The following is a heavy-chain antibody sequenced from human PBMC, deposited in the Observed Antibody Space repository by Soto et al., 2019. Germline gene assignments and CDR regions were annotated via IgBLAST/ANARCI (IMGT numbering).Heavy chain of an antibody. D-gene: IGHD5-12*01. Sequence: SETLSLPCTVSGGSISSYYWSWIRQSPGKGLEWIGYIYHIGSTDYNPSLKSRVTISIDKSKNQFSLNLRSVTAADTAVSFCARFTYKSGFNWFDPWGQGTQVTVSS. J-gene: IGHJ5*02. CDR3: ARFTYKSGFNWFDP. CDR1: GGSISSYY. CDR2: IYHIGST. V-gene: IGHV4-59*01.